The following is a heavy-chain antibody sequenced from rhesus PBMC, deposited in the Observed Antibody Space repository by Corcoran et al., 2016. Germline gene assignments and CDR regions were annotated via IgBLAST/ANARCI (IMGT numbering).Heavy chain of an antibody. D-gene: IGHD5-24*01. Sequence: QVQLQESGPGLVKPSETLSLTCAVSGGSISSSNWWSWSRQPPGKGLEWIGGIYSNSESTNYTPSLKSRVTISKDTSKNPFSLKLSSVTAADTAVYYCARRGNSNYFDYWGQGVLAPSPQ. CDR2: IYSNSEST. J-gene: IGHJ4*01. V-gene: IGHV4S12*01. CDR1: GGSISSSNW. CDR3: ARRGNSNYFDY.